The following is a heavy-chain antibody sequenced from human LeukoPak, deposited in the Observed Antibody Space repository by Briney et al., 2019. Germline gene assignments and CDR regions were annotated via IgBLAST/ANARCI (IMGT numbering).Heavy chain of an antibody. CDR3: ARECCSGGGCFDY. V-gene: IGHV1-69*04. D-gene: IGHD2-15*01. Sequence: SVKVSCKASGGTFSSYTISWVRQAPGQGLEWMGRIIPILGIANYAQKFQGRVTITADKSTSTAYVELSSLRSEDTAVYYCARECCSGGGCFDYWGQGTLVTVSS. CDR2: IIPILGIA. CDR1: GGTFSSYT. J-gene: IGHJ4*02.